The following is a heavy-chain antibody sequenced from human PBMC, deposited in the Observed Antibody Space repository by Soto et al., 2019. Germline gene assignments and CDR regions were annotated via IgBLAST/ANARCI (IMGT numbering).Heavy chain of an antibody. CDR3: AKVSRKGSAIDFDY. CDR1: GYTFSNYD. V-gene: IGHV1-8*01. J-gene: IGHJ4*02. D-gene: IGHD3-10*01. CDR2: VNPNNGDT. Sequence: QVQLVQSGAELKKPGASVKVSCKASGYTFSNYDMNWVRQATGQGPEWIGWVNPNNGDTGYAQKCQGRVPPTTDIATTTAYMELTSLRSEDTAIYYCAKVSRKGSAIDFDYWGQGTLITVSS.